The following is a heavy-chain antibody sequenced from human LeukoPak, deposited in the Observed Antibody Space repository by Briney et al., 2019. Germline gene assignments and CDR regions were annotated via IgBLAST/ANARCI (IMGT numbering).Heavy chain of an antibody. CDR1: GFTFSDYN. D-gene: IGHD2-15*01. CDR3: ARVLRYCSGGNCYSGGLGYMDV. CDR2: ISRSGSTK. J-gene: IGHJ6*03. V-gene: IGHV3-11*01. Sequence: GGSLRLSCAASGFTFSDYNMRWIRQAPGKGLEWVSSISRSGSTKYYADSVKGRFTISRDNAMNSLFLQMNSLRAEDTAVYYCARVLRYCSGGNCYSGGLGYMDVWGKGTTVTISS.